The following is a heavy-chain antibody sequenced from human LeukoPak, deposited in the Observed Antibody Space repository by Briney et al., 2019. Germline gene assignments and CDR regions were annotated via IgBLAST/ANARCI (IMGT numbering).Heavy chain of an antibody. D-gene: IGHD3-16*01. CDR2: IYYSGST. CDR3: TRNYDDYGWAFDI. CDR1: GGSISSSSYY. V-gene: IGHV4-39*07. Sequence: SETLSLTCTVSGGSISSSSYYWGWIRQPPGKGLEWIGSIYYSGSTYYNPSLKSRVTISVDTSKNQFSLKLTYVTAADTAIYYCTRNYDDYGWAFDIWGQGTKVTVSS. J-gene: IGHJ3*02.